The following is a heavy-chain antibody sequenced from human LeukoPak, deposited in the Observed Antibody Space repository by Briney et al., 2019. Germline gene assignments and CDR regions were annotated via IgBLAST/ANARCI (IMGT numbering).Heavy chain of an antibody. D-gene: IGHD3-22*01. V-gene: IGHV3-30*18. CDR1: GFTFSSYG. Sequence: SLRLSCAASGFTFSSYGMHWVRQAPGKELEWVAVISYDGSNKYYADSVKGRFTISRDNSKNTLYLQMNSLRAEDTAVYYCAKDIIPIRVTMIGYWGQGTLVTVSS. J-gene: IGHJ4*02. CDR2: ISYDGSNK. CDR3: AKDIIPIRVTMIGY.